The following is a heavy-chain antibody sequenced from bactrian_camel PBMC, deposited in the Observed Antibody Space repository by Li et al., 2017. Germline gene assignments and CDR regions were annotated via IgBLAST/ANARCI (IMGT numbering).Heavy chain of an antibody. J-gene: IGHJ4*01. CDR1: GITTSTNC. D-gene: IGHD1*01. CDR3: AVRRNVCHGLLAWNYANN. V-gene: IGHV3S54*01. CDR2: IYRGTT. Sequence: HVQLVESGGGLVQPGGSLRLSCQAFGITTSTNCMAWFRQAPGKEREAVATIYRGTTYYADNVKGRFTISEDSAKNTIYLQMASLKPEDTAMYQCAVRRNVCHGLLAWNYANNWGQGTQVTVS.